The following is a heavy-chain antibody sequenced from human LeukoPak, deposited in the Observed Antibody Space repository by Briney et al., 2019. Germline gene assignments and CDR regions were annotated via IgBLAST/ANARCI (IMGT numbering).Heavy chain of an antibody. Sequence: GGSLRLSCAPSGFTFSTYDMHWVRQVTGKGLEWVSLISGDGGSTYYADSVKGRFTISRDNSKNSLYLQMNSLRTEDTALYYCAKPGHGAFDIWGQGTMVTVSS. CDR1: GFTFSTYD. J-gene: IGHJ3*02. CDR2: ISGDGGST. V-gene: IGHV3-43*02. CDR3: AKPGHGAFDI.